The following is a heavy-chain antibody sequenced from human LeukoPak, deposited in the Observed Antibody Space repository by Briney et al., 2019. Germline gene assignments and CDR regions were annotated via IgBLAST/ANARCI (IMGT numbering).Heavy chain of an antibody. D-gene: IGHD3-10*01. Sequence: PGGSLRLSCAASGFTVSSNYMSWVRQAPGKGLEWVSVIYSGGSTYYADSVKGRFTISRDNSKNTLYLQMNSLRAEDTAVYYCAREGVLWFGEPTTPYYFDYWGQGTLVTVSS. CDR3: AREGVLWFGEPTTPYYFDY. V-gene: IGHV3-53*01. J-gene: IGHJ4*02. CDR1: GFTVSSNY. CDR2: IYSGGST.